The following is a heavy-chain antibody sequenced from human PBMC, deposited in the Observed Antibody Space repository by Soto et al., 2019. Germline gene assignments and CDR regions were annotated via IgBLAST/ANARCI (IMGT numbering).Heavy chain of an antibody. CDR2: ISSSSSYI. V-gene: IGHV3-21*01. Sequence: GGSLRLSCAASGFTFSSYSMNWVRQAPGKGLEWVSSISSSSSYIYYADSVKGRFTISRDNAKNSLYLQMNSLRAEDTAVYYCASSKSPNSQRPSYYYYYMDVWGKGTTVTVSS. J-gene: IGHJ6*03. CDR1: GFTFSSYS. D-gene: IGHD2-21*01. CDR3: ASSKSPNSQRPSYYYYYMDV.